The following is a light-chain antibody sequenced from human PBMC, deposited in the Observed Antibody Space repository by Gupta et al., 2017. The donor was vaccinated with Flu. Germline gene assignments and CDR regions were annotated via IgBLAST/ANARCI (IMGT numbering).Light chain of an antibody. CDR2: AAS. Sequence: AIRMTQSPSSFSASTGDRVTITCRASQGISSYLAWYQQKPGKAPKLLIYAASTLQSGVPSRFSGSGSGTDFTLTISCLQSEDFATYYCQQYYRYPSCTFGQGTKVEIK. V-gene: IGKV1-8*01. J-gene: IGKJ1*01. CDR1: QGISSY. CDR3: QQYYRYPSCT.